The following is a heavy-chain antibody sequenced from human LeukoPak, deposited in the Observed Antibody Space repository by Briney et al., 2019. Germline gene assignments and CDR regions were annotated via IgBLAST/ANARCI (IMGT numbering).Heavy chain of an antibody. V-gene: IGHV4-39*01. Sequence: SETLSLTCTVSGGSISSSSYYWGWIRQPPGKGLEWIGSIYYSGSTYYNPSLKSRVTISVDTSKNQFSLKLSSVTAADTAVYYCARTNDDYGSSYFDYWGQGTLVTVSS. CDR3: ARTNDDYGSSYFDY. J-gene: IGHJ4*02. CDR2: IYYSGST. CDR1: GGSISSSSYY. D-gene: IGHD4-17*01.